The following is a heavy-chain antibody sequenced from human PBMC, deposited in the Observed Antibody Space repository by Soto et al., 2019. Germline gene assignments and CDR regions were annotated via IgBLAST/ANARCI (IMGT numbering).Heavy chain of an antibody. J-gene: IGHJ6*02. CDR1: GFTFSIYA. V-gene: IGHV3-23*01. CDR2: ISGSGGRT. D-gene: IGHD2-2*01. CDR3: AKEVVVESAGRSHYYYYGLDV. Sequence: GGSLRLSCAASGFTFSIYAMNWVRQAPGKGLGWVSVISGSGGRTYYADSVKGRFSMSRDNSKSTLYLQMNNLRAEDKAIYYCAKEVVVESAGRSHYYYYGLDVWGQGTTGTAP.